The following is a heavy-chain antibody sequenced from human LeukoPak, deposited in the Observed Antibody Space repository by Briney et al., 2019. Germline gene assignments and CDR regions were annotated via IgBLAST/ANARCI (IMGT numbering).Heavy chain of an antibody. J-gene: IGHJ4*02. D-gene: IGHD3-10*01. CDR2: IYSGGLT. V-gene: IGHV3-53*01. CDR1: GFTVSSSY. Sequence: GGSLRLSCAAYGFTVSSSYMIWVRQAPGKGLEWVSVIYSGGLTYYADSVKGRFTISRDNSKNTLYLQMNSLRAEGTAVYYCARGPHYYGSGSYSYWGQGTLVTVSS. CDR3: ARGPHYYGSGSYSY.